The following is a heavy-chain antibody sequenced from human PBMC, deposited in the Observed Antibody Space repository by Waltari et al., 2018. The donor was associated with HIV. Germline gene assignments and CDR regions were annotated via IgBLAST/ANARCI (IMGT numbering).Heavy chain of an antibody. CDR1: GFTFSSYW. Sequence: EVQLVESGGGLVQPGGSLSLSCAASGFTFSSYWMSWARQAPGKGLEWVANIKQDGSEKYYVDSVKGRFTISRDNAKNSLYLQMNSLRAEDTAVYYCARVGIQGAFDIWGQGTMVTVSS. CDR3: ARVGIQGAFDI. V-gene: IGHV3-7*01. CDR2: IKQDGSEK. D-gene: IGHD1-26*01. J-gene: IGHJ3*02.